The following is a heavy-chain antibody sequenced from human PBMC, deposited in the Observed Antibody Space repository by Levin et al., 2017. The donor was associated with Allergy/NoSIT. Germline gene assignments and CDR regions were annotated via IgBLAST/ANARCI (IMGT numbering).Heavy chain of an antibody. CDR2: INPSGGST. CDR1: GYTFTSYY. V-gene: IGHV1-46*01. J-gene: IGHJ6*02. CDR3: ARDGGVVERATITAYYCYGMDV. Sequence: ASVKVSCKASGYTFTSYYMHWVRQAPGQGLEWMGIINPSGGSTSYAQKLQGRVTMTRDTSTSTVYMELSSLRSEDTAVYYCARDGGVVERATITAYYCYGMDVWGQGTTVTVSS. D-gene: IGHD5-24*01.